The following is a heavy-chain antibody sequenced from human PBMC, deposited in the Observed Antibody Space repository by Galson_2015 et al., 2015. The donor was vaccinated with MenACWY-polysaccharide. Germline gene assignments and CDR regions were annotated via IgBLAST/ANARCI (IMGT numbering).Heavy chain of an antibody. CDR1: GYKFTSYD. CDR3: ARIIARKYTFADS. D-gene: IGHD2-21*01. V-gene: IGHV1-8*01. CDR2: MNPNSGNT. J-gene: IGHJ4*02. Sequence: SVKVSCKASGYKFTSYDINWVRQASGQGLEWMGWMNPNSGNTGYAQKFQGRVAMTRDTATSTAYMELRMLRYDDTAVYYCARIIARKYTFADSWGQGTLLSVS.